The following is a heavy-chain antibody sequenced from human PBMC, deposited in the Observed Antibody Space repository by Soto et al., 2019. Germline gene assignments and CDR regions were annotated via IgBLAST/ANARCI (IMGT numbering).Heavy chain of an antibody. CDR1: GGSISSYY. D-gene: IGHD6-13*01. CDR3: ARVGDSSSWYNWFVP. J-gene: IGHJ5*02. V-gene: IGHV4-59*01. Sequence: SETLSLTCTVSGGSISSYYWSWIRQPPGKGLEWIGYIYYSGSTNYNPSLKSRVTISVDTSKNQFSLKLSSVTAADTAVYYCARVGDSSSWYNWFVPWGQGTLVTVSS. CDR2: IYYSGST.